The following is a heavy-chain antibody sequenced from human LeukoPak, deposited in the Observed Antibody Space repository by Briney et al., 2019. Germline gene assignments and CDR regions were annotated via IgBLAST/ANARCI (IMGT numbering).Heavy chain of an antibody. CDR3: ARGALSVVVPAAGGSRSYYYYYYMDV. CDR2: IYTSGST. V-gene: IGHV4-4*07. Sequence: PSETLSLTCTVSGGSISSYYWSWIRQPAGKGLEWIGRIYTSGSTNYNPSLKSRVTMSVDTSKNQFSLKLSSVTAADTAVYYCARGALSVVVPAAGGSRSYYYYYYMDVWGKGTTVTVSS. CDR1: GGSISSYY. J-gene: IGHJ6*03. D-gene: IGHD2-2*01.